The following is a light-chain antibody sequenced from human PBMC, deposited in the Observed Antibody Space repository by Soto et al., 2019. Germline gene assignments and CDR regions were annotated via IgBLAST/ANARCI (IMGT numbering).Light chain of an antibody. J-gene: IGKJ1*01. Sequence: DIVMTQSPDSLAVSLGARATITWKSSQSVFYSSNNKNYLAWYKQKPGQSPKLLIYLGSNRASGVPDRFSGSGSGTDSTLKIRRVEAEDVGVYYCMQALQTQTVGQGTKVDIK. CDR2: LGS. CDR1: QSVFYSSNNKNY. V-gene: IGKV4-1*01. CDR3: MQALQTQT.